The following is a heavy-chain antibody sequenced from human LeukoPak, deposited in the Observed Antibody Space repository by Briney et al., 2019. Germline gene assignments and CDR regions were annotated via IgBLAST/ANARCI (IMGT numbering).Heavy chain of an antibody. J-gene: IGHJ3*02. CDR1: GGSITSYY. CDR2: IYSSGGT. V-gene: IGHV4-59*01. D-gene: IGHD3-3*01. Sequence: SETLSLTCTVSGGSITSYYWSWIRQPPGKGLEWIGYIYSSGGTNYNPSLKSRVTISVDTSKNQFSLKLISVTAADTAVYYCARGGVLARRAFDTWGQGTMVIVSS. CDR3: ARGGVLARRAFDT.